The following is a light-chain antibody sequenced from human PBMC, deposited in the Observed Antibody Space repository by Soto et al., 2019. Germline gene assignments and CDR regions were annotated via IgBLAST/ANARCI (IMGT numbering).Light chain of an antibody. CDR2: TAS. CDR1: QDTTTY. CDR3: QQFTTYPIT. J-gene: IGKJ5*01. V-gene: IGKV1-9*01. Sequence: DIQLTQSPSFLSASVGDRVTIACRASQDTTTYLAWYQQKPGRAPKLLISTASTLQSGVPSRFSGSGSGSECTLTISSLQPEDFATYYGQQFTTYPITFGQGTRLDIK.